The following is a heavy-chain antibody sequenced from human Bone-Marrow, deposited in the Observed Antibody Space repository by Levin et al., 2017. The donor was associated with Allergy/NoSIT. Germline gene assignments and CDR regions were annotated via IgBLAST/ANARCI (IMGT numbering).Heavy chain of an antibody. CDR3: ARGATMVQGVISLRPDYYFDY. V-gene: IGHV3-21*01. J-gene: IGHJ4*02. Sequence: PGGSLRLSCAASGFTFSSYSMNWVRQAPGKGLEWVSSISSSSSYIYYADSVKGRFTISRDNAKNSLYLQMNSLRAEDTAVYYCARGATMVQGVISLRPDYYFDYWGQGTLVTVSS. CDR2: ISSSSSYI. CDR1: GFTFSSYS. D-gene: IGHD3-10*01.